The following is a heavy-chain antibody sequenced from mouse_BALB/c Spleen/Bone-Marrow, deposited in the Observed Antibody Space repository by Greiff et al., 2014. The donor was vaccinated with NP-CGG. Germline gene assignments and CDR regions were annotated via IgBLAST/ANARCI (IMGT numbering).Heavy chain of an antibody. D-gene: IGHD4-1*01. CDR1: SYAFSSYW. V-gene: IGHV1-80*01. CDR2: IYPGDGDT. Sequence: VQLQQSGAELVRPGSSVKISRKASSYAFSSYWMNWVKQRPGQGLEWIGQIYPGDGDTNYNGNFKDKATLTTDKSSTTAYMQLSSLTSEDSAVYFCARGGRLTGYYFDYWGQGTTLTVSS. J-gene: IGHJ2*01. CDR3: ARGGRLTGYYFDY.